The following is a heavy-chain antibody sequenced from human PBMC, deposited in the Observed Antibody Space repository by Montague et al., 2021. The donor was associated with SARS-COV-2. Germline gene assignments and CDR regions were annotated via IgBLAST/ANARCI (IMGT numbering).Heavy chain of an antibody. D-gene: IGHD5-24*01. V-gene: IGHV3-48*03. J-gene: IGHJ6*02. CDR2: ISSSVSTI. Sequence: SLRLSCAASGFTFSSYEMNWVRQAPGKGLEWVSYISSSVSTIYYADSVKGRFTISRDNAKNSLYLQMNSLRAEDTAIYYCASDSGIEIPDYYYSMDVWGQGTTVTVSS. CDR1: GFTFSSYE. CDR3: ASDSGIEIPDYYYSMDV.